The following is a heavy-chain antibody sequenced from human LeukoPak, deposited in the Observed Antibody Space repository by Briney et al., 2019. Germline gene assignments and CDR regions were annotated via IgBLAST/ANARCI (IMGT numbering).Heavy chain of an antibody. CDR1: GFTFDDYA. J-gene: IGHJ4*02. CDR3: AKDVGRLERNPDY. Sequence: AGGSLRLSCAASGFTFDDYAMHWVRQAPGKGLEWVSGVSWNSGSVGYVDSVKGRFTISRDNAKNSLYLQMNSLRAEDTALYHCAKDVGRLERNPDYWGQGTLVTVSS. D-gene: IGHD1-1*01. CDR2: VSWNSGSV. V-gene: IGHV3-9*01.